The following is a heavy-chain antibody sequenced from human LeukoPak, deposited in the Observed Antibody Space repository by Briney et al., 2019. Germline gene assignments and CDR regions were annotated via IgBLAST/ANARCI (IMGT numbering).Heavy chain of an antibody. CDR3: ASEWAPRYNWNDEGGWFDP. Sequence: GASVKVSCKASGYTFTGYYMHWVRQAPGQGLEWMGWINPNSGGTNYAQKSQGRVTMTRDTSISTAYMELSRLRSDDTAVYYCASEWAPRYNWNDEGGWFDPWGQGTLVTVSS. J-gene: IGHJ5*02. V-gene: IGHV1-2*02. CDR1: GYTFTGYY. CDR2: INPNSGGT. D-gene: IGHD1-1*01.